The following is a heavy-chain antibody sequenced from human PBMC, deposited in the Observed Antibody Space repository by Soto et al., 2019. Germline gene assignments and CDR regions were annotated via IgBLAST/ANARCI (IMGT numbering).Heavy chain of an antibody. J-gene: IGHJ6*02. V-gene: IGHV1-69*12. CDR3: ARVVTIFGVVPHYYYGMDV. Sequence: QVQLVQSGAEVKKPGSSVKVSCKASGGTFSSYAISWVRQAPGQGLEWMGGIIPIFGTANYAQKFQGRVTITADESTSTAYMELSSLRSEDTAVYYCARVVTIFGVVPHYYYGMDVWGQGTTVTVSS. CDR2: IIPIFGTA. D-gene: IGHD3-3*01. CDR1: GGTFSSYA.